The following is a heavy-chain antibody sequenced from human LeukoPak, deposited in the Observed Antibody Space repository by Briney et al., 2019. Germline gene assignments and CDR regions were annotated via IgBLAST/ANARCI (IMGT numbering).Heavy chain of an antibody. V-gene: IGHV3-74*01. J-gene: IGHJ5*02. D-gene: IGHD3-10*01. CDR2: INSDGSST. Sequence: PGGSLRLSCAASGFTFSSYWMHWVRQAPGKGLVWVSRINSDGSSTSYADSVKGRFTISRDNAKNTLYLQMNSLRAEDTAVYYCARDTGYYGSGSYYQPNNWFDPWGQGTLVTVSS. CDR1: GFTFSSYW. CDR3: ARDTGYYGSGSYYQPNNWFDP.